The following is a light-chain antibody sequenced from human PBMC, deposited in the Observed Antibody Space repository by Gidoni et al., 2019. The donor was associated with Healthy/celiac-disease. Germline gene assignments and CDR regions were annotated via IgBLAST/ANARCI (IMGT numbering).Light chain of an antibody. J-gene: IGKJ4*01. CDR1: QSISSY. Sequence: IQTTPSPSSLSASVGDRVTITCRASQSISSYLNWYQQKPGKAPNLLIYAASSLQSGVPSRFSGSGSETDFTLTISSLQPEDFATYYCQQSYSTPPVTFGGGTKVEIK. CDR3: QQSYSTPPVT. V-gene: IGKV1-39*01. CDR2: AAS.